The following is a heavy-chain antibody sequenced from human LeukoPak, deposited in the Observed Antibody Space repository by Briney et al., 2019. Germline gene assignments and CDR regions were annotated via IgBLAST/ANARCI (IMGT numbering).Heavy chain of an antibody. CDR3: AKDGAYNSHFDY. D-gene: IGHD1-20*01. J-gene: IGHJ4*02. V-gene: IGHV3-30*02. Sequence: GGSLRLSCAASGFTFNNYGMHWVRQAPGKGLEWAAFIRYDGSNKYHADSVKGRFTISRDNSKSTLYLQMDSLGPEDTALYYCAKDGAYNSHFDYWGQGTLVTVSS. CDR2: IRYDGSNK. CDR1: GFTFNNYG.